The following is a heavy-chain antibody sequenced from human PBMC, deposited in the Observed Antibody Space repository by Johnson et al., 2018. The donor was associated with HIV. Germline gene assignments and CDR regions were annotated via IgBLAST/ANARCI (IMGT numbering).Heavy chain of an antibody. CDR3: ARDQRGGYSYGDAFDF. J-gene: IGHJ3*01. CDR2: ISYDGSTK. Sequence: QMQLVESGGGVVQPGRSLRLSCAASGFTFSSYAMHWVRQAPGKGLEWVAVISYDGSTKYYADSVKGRFTISRDNSKNSLYLQMNTLRAEDTAVYYCARDQRGGYSYGDAFDFWGQGTMVTVSS. D-gene: IGHD5-18*01. CDR1: GFTFSSYA. V-gene: IGHV3-30-3*01.